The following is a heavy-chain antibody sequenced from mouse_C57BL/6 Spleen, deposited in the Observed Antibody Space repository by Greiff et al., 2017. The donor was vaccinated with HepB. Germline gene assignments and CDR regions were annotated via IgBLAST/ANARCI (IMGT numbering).Heavy chain of an antibody. J-gene: IGHJ2*01. V-gene: IGHV5-4*01. CDR1: GFTFSSYA. CDR3: ARDGNYDEVDY. Sequence: EVKLVESGGGLVKPGGSLKLSCAASGFTFSSYAMSWVRQTPEKRLEWVATISDGGSYTYYPDNVKGRFTISRDNAKNNLYLQMSHLKSEDTAMYYCARDGNYDEVDYWGQGTTLTVSS. CDR2: ISDGGSYT. D-gene: IGHD2-4*01.